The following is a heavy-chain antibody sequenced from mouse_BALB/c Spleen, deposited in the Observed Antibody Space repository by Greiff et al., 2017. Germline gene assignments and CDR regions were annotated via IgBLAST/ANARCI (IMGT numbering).Heavy chain of an antibody. V-gene: IGHV1-82*01. Sequence: VQLQQSGPELVKPGASVKISCKASGYAFSSSWMNWVKQRPGQGLEWIGRIYPGDGDTNYNGKFKGKATLTADKSSSTAYMQLSSLTSVDSAVYFCARSRYGNYSWFAYWGQGTLVTVSA. CDR3: ARSRYGNYSWFAY. D-gene: IGHD2-1*01. J-gene: IGHJ3*01. CDR2: IYPGDGDT. CDR1: GYAFSSSW.